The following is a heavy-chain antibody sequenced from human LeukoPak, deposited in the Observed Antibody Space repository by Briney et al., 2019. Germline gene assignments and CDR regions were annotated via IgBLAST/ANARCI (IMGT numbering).Heavy chain of an antibody. CDR3: ARSGGASSSLTFDY. Sequence: GGSLRLSCAASGFTVSIYYMSWVRQAPGKGLEWVSVIYSGGSTYYADSVKGRFTISRDNSKNTLYLQMNSLRAEDTAVYYCARSGGASSSLTFDYWGQGTLVTVSS. J-gene: IGHJ4*02. V-gene: IGHV3-53*01. D-gene: IGHD6-13*01. CDR1: GFTVSIYY. CDR2: IYSGGST.